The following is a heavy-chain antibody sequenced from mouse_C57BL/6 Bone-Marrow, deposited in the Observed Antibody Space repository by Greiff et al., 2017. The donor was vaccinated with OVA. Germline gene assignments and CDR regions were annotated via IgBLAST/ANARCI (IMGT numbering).Heavy chain of an antibody. CDR1: GFTFSDYY. D-gene: IGHD2-2*01. Sequence: EVQLVESEGGLVQPGSSMKLSCTASGFTFSDYYMAWVRQVPEKGLEWVANINYDGSSTYYRDYLKSRFLISRDNAKNILYLQMSSLKSEDTAAYYCARSGDGYVYAMDYWGQGTSVTVSS. V-gene: IGHV5-16*01. CDR3: ARSGDGYVYAMDY. CDR2: INYDGSST. J-gene: IGHJ4*01.